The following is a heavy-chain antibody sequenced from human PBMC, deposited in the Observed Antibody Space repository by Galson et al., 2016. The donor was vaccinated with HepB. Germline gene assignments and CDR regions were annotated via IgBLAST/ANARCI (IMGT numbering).Heavy chain of an antibody. CDR1: GGTFSSYT. J-gene: IGHJ5*02. D-gene: IGHD1-14*01. V-gene: IGHV1-69*06. CDR2: IIPIFGTG. CDR3: NTRSGFSRNWFDP. Sequence: SVKVSCKASGGTFSSYTINWVRQAPGQGLEWMGGIIPIFGTGNYAQKFQGRVTITADKSTSTAYMELSSLRSEDTAVYYCNTRSGFSRNWFDPWGQGTLVTDSS.